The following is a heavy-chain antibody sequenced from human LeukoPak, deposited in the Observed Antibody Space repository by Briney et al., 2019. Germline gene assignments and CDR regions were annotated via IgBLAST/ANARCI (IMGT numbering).Heavy chain of an antibody. D-gene: IGHD3-9*01. CDR1: GGSISSYY. V-gene: IGHV4-4*07. Sequence: SETLSLTCTVSGGSISSYYWSWLPQPAGKGLEWLGRIYTSGSTNYNPSLKSRVTMSVDTSKNQFSLKLSSVTAADTAVYYCARCDYDILTGYYYYGMDVWGQGTTVTVSS. J-gene: IGHJ6*02. CDR2: IYTSGST. CDR3: ARCDYDILTGYYYYGMDV.